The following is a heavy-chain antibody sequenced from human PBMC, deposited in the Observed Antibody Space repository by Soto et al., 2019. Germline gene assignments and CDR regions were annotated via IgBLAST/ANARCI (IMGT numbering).Heavy chain of an antibody. CDR1: GYSFTSYW. CDR2: IDPSDSYT. J-gene: IGHJ3*02. Sequence: GESLKISCMGSGYSFTSYWISWVRQMPGKGLEWMGRIDPSDSYTNYSPSFQGHVTISADKSISTAYLQWSSLKASDTAMYYCARHVVVVTNAFDIWGQGTMVTVSS. D-gene: IGHD2-21*02. V-gene: IGHV5-10-1*01. CDR3: ARHVVVVTNAFDI.